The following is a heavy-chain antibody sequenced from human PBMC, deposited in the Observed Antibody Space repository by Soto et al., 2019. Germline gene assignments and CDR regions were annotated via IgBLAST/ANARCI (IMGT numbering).Heavy chain of an antibody. CDR1: GGSISSYY. D-gene: IGHD5-12*01. CDR3: ARGEWLATIKPYFAY. CDR2: IYYSGST. J-gene: IGHJ4*02. Sequence: QVQLQESGPGLVKPSETLSLTCTVSGGSISSYYWSWIRQSPGKGLEWIGYIYYSGSTNYNPSLKSRVAISLDTSKNQFSLMLSSVTAADTAVYYCARGEWLATIKPYFAYWGQGTLVTVSS. V-gene: IGHV4-59*01.